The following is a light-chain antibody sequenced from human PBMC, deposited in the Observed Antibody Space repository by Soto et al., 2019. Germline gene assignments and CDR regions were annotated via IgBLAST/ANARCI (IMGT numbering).Light chain of an antibody. V-gene: IGKV3-20*01. J-gene: IGKJ1*01. CDR2: DAS. CDR3: QQYSSSPWT. CDR1: QSVTSSY. Sequence: EIVLTQSPGTLSLSPGERDTLSFRASQSVTSSYLAWYQRKFGQAPRLLIYDASSRATGIPDRFSASGSGRDFTLTISRLEPEDFAVYFCQQYSSSPWTFGQGSKVDIK.